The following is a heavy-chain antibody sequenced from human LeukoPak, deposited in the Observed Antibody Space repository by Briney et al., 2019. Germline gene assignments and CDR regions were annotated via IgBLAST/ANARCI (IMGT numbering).Heavy chain of an antibody. CDR2: IKSKTDGGTA. D-gene: IGHD2-8*02. CDR1: GFIFSDAW. J-gene: IGHJ5*02. Sequence: KSGGSLRLSCAASGFIFSDAWMSWVRQAPGKGLEWVGRIKSKTDGGTAEYAAPVKGRFSISRDDSKTTLYLQMNSLKTEDTAVYYCTTDSPLVGRDNWFDPWGQGTLVTVSS. CDR3: TTDSPLVGRDNWFDP. V-gene: IGHV3-15*01.